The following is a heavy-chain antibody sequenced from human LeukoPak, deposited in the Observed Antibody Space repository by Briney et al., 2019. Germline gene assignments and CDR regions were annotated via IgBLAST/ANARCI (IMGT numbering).Heavy chain of an antibody. CDR1: GGSISSYY. CDR3: ARGVSYGSGSYVYYYMDV. CDR2: IYYSGST. V-gene: IGHV4-59*08. D-gene: IGHD3-10*01. J-gene: IGHJ6*03. Sequence: SETLSLTCTVSGGSISSYYWSWIRQPPGKGLEWIGYIYYSGSTNYNPSLKSRVTISVDTSKNQFSLKLSSVTAADTAVYYCARGVSYGSGSYVYYYMDVWGKGTTVTVSS.